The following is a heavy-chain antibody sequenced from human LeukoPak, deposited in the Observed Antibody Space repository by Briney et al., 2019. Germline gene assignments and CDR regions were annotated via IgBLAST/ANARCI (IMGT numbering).Heavy chain of an antibody. J-gene: IGHJ4*02. CDR1: GGSFSGYY. Sequence: PSETLSLTCAVYGGSFSGYYWSWIRQPPGKGLEWIGEINHSGSTNYNPSLKSQVTISVDTSKNQFSLKLSSVTAADTAVYYCARGRDWNYVRGFDYWGQGTLVTVSS. D-gene: IGHD1-7*01. V-gene: IGHV4-34*01. CDR2: INHSGST. CDR3: ARGRDWNYVRGFDY.